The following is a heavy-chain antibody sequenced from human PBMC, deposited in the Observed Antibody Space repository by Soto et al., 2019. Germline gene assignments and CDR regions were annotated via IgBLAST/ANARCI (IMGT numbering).Heavy chain of an antibody. Sequence: HSRAAAGGKIRSLGMHWVSKAPGKGLEWVAVIWYDGSNKYYADSVKGRFTISRDNSKNTLYLQMNSLRAEDTAVYYCARESSSGSNLGYWGQGTLVTVSS. D-gene: IGHD6-19*01. CDR2: IWYDGSNK. V-gene: IGHV3-33*08. CDR1: GGKIRSLG. J-gene: IGHJ4*02. CDR3: ARESSSGSNLGY.